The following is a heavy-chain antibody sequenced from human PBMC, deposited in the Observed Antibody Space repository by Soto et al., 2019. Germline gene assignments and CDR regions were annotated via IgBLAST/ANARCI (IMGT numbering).Heavy chain of an antibody. CDR2: IIPIFGTP. CDR3: AREGLAETTVPFAF. D-gene: IGHD4-17*01. V-gene: IGHV1-69*06. CDR1: GGSINSYS. Sequence: QVQLVQSGAEVKKPGSSVKVSCRASGGSINSYSISWVRQAPGQGLEWMGGIIPIFGTPNYAQRFQGRVTITADKSSSTIYMELSSLRSEDTAIYYCAREGLAETTVPFAFWGQGTMVTVS. J-gene: IGHJ4*02.